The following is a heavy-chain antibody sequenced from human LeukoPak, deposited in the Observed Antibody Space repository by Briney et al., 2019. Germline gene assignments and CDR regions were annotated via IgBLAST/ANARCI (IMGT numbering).Heavy chain of an antibody. CDR3: ARNYDSSGYYRRGSAFDI. CDR2: INPNSGGT. V-gene: IGHV1-2*02. CDR1: GYTFTGYY. Sequence: ASVKVSCKASGYTFTGYYTHWVRQAPGQGLEWMGWINPNSGGTNYAQKFQGRVTMTRDTSISTAYMELSRLRSDDTAVYYCARNYDSSGYYRRGSAFDIWGQGTMVTVSS. J-gene: IGHJ3*02. D-gene: IGHD3-22*01.